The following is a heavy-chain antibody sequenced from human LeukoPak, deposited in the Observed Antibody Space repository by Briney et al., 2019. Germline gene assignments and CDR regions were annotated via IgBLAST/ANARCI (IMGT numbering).Heavy chain of an antibody. CDR1: GFTFSSYG. D-gene: IGHD4/OR15-4a*01. CDR2: IRYDGSNK. CDR3: AKDPANVYYFDY. Sequence: GSLRLSCAASGFTFSSYGMHWVRQAPGKGLEWVAFIRYDGSNKYYADSVKGRFTISRDNSKNTLYLQMNSLRAEDTAVYYCAKDPANVYYFDYWGQGTLVTISS. V-gene: IGHV3-30*02. J-gene: IGHJ4*02.